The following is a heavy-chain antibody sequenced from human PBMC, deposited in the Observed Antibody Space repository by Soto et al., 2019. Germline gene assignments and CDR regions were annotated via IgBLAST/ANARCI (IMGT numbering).Heavy chain of an antibody. J-gene: IGHJ2*01. D-gene: IGHD2-8*02. CDR2: ISDDGNSE. V-gene: IGHV3-30*03. CDR1: GLVFDDFG. Sequence: QPQLVESGGGVVQPGKSLRLSCVTSGLVFDDFGMHWVRQAPGKGLEWVAVISDDGNSEKYSDSVKGRFTVSRDNSRNSLSLQMDSLRLDVPAVFFCPRDHGSVVYAHTKYFDLWGRGTTVTVSS. CDR3: PRDHGSVVYAHTKYFDL.